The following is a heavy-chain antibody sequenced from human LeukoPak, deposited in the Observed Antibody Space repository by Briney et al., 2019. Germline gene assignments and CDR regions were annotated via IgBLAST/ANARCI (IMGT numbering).Heavy chain of an antibody. V-gene: IGHV3-23*01. CDR2: ISGSGGST. Sequence: PGGSLRLSCAASGFTFSSYSMNWVRQAPGKGREWVSAISGSGGSTYYADSVKGRFTISRDNSKNTLYLQMNSLRAEDTAVYYCAKKGGGYVRAFDYWGQGTLVTVSS. CDR1: GFTFSSYS. J-gene: IGHJ4*02. D-gene: IGHD5-12*01. CDR3: AKKGGGYVRAFDY.